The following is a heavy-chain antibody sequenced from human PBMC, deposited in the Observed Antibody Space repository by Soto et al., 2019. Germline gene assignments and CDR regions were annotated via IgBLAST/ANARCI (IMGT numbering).Heavy chain of an antibody. Sequence: EVQLVESGGGLVQPGGSLGLSCAASGFIFSDHYMDWVRQAPGKGLEWIARIRNKANNYATHYAASVKGRFTISRDDSKNSLFLQMPSLKAEDTAVYYCARVRLGMATTRPLDYWGQGTLVTVSS. CDR1: GFIFSDHY. V-gene: IGHV3-72*01. D-gene: IGHD1-1*01. CDR3: ARVRLGMATTRPLDY. CDR2: IRNKANNYAT. J-gene: IGHJ4*02.